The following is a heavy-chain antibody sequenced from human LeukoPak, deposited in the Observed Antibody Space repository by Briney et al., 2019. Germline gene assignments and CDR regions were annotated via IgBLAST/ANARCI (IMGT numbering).Heavy chain of an antibody. J-gene: IGHJ6*03. CDR1: GGSISSYY. CDR2: IYYSGST. Sequence: SETLSLTCTVSGGSISSYYWSWIRQPPGKGLEWIGYIYYSGSTNYNPSLKSRVTISVDTSKNQFSLKLSSVTAADTAVYYCARGLYYYGSAYYMDVWDKGTTVTVSS. D-gene: IGHD3-10*01. CDR3: ARGLYYYGSAYYMDV. V-gene: IGHV4-59*01.